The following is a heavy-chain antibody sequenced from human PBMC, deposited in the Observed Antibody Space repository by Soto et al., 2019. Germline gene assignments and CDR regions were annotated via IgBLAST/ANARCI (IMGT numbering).Heavy chain of an antibody. CDR2: IGAADDP. V-gene: IGHV3-13*05. J-gene: IGHJ6*02. D-gene: IGHD2-2*01. Sequence: QLVESGGGLTQAGGSLRLSCVGSGFFFNNYDMHWVRQVRGKGLEWVSAIGAADDPYYSVSVKGRFIVSRDNAQKSLYLQMNTLRAAATGVYFCARAYTGQLPRRGDYYYALDVWGRGTTVTVSS. CDR3: ARAYTGQLPRRGDYYYALDV. CDR1: GFFFNNYD.